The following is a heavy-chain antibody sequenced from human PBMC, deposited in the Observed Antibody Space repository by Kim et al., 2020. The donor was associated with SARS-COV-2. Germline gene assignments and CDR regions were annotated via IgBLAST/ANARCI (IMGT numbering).Heavy chain of an antibody. CDR3: ARSGGAPYYYGMDV. J-gene: IGHJ6*02. V-gene: IGHV3-21*04. Sequence: GGSLRLSCAASGFTFSSYSMNWVRQAPGKGLEWVSSISSSSSYIYYADSVKGRFTISRDNAKNSLYLQMNSLRAEDTAVYYCARSGGAPYYYGMDVWGQGTTVTVSS. D-gene: IGHD1-26*01. CDR2: ISSSSSYI. CDR1: GFTFSSYS.